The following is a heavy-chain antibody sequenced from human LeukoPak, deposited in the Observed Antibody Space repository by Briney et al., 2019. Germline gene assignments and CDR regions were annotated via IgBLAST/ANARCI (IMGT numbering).Heavy chain of an antibody. J-gene: IGHJ4*02. Sequence: GGSLRLSCAASGFTLSSYWMHWVRHAPGKGLVWVSRINSDGSSTSYADSVKGRFTISRDNAKNTLYLQMNSLRAEDTAVYYCARESGYSYGFTGRERTKSRLDYWGQGTLVTVSS. CDR1: GFTLSSYW. D-gene: IGHD5-18*01. V-gene: IGHV3-74*01. CDR3: ARESGYSYGFTGRERTKSRLDY. CDR2: INSDGSST.